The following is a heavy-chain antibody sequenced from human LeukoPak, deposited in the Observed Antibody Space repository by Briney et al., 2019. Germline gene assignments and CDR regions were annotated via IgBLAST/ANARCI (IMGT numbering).Heavy chain of an antibody. Sequence: SETLSLTCAVYGGSFSGYYWSWLRQPPGKGLEWIGEINHSGSTNYNPSLKSRVTISVDTSKNQFSLKLSSVTAADTAVYYCARLRLKYYYDSSGDKADYYYYYMDVWGKGTTVTISS. D-gene: IGHD3-22*01. V-gene: IGHV4-34*01. CDR1: GGSFSGYY. CDR3: ARLRLKYYYDSSGDKADYYYYYMDV. J-gene: IGHJ6*03. CDR2: INHSGST.